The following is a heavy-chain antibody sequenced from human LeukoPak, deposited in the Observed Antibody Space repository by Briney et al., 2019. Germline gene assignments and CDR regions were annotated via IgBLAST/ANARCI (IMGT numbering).Heavy chain of an antibody. CDR2: LYWNDDK. CDR1: GFSLTTSGVG. CDR3: AHRPRKIPVQLRDGFNFFDY. J-gene: IGHJ4*02. V-gene: IGHV2-5*01. Sequence: SGPTLVKPTQTLTLTCTFSGFSLTTSGVGVGWIRQPPGKALEWLALLYWNDDKRYSPSLKSRLTITKDTSKNQVVLTMTNIDPVDTATYYCAHRPRKIPVQLRDGFNFFDYWGQGTLVTVSS. D-gene: IGHD5-24*01.